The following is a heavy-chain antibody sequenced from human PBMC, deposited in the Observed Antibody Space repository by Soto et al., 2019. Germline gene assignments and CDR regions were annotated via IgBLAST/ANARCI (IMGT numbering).Heavy chain of an antibody. Sequence: GESLKISCAASGFTFSSYSMNWVRQAPGKGLEWVSSISSSSSYIYYADSVKGRFTISRDNAKNSLYLQMNSLRAEDTAVYYCAREHYGSLPPYYFDYWGQGTLVTVSS. V-gene: IGHV3-21*01. CDR2: ISSSSSYI. J-gene: IGHJ4*02. CDR1: GFTFSSYS. D-gene: IGHD3-10*01. CDR3: AREHYGSLPPYYFDY.